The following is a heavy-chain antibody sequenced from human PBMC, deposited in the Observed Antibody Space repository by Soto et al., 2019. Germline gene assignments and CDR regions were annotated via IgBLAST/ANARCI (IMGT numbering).Heavy chain of an antibody. J-gene: IGHJ6*02. CDR2: IYYSGST. CDR1: GGSISSYY. CDR3: ARDPTLTPPYYYYGMDV. Sequence: PSETLSLTCTVSGGSISSYYWSWIRQPPGKGLEWIGYIYYSGSTNYNPSLKSRVTISVDTSKNQLSLKMSSVTAADTAVYYCARDPTLTPPYYYYGMDVWGQGTTVTVSS. V-gene: IGHV4-59*01. D-gene: IGHD3-9*01.